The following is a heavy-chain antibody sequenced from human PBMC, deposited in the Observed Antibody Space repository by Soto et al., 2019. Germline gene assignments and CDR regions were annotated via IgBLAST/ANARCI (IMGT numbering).Heavy chain of an antibody. CDR3: ARAVVVVPAATYYYYGMDV. J-gene: IGHJ6*02. CDR1: GGSFSGYY. V-gene: IGHV4-34*01. Sequence: ETLSLTCAVYGGSFSGYYWSWIRQPPGKGLEWIGEINHSGSTNYNPSLKSRVTISVDTSKNQFSLKLSSVTAADTAVYYCARAVVVVPAATYYYYGMDVWGQGTTVTV. D-gene: IGHD2-2*01. CDR2: INHSGST.